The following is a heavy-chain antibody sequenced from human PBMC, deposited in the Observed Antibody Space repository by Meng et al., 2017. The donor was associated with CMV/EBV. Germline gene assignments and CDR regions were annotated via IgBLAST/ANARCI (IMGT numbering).Heavy chain of an antibody. CDR2: IYDDDST. D-gene: IGHD2-15*01. V-gene: IGHV3-66*01. Sequence: GESLKISCAGSGFTVSSNYMSWVRQAPGKGLEWVSVIYDDDSTHYADSVKGRFTVSRDNARNTIYLQMNDLRDEDTALYYCARDTPHNAFDPWGQGTPVTVSS. CDR3: ARDTPHNAFDP. J-gene: IGHJ5*02. CDR1: GFTVSSNY.